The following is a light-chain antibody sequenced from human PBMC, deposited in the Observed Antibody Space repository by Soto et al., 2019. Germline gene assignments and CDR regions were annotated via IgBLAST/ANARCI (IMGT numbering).Light chain of an antibody. CDR1: SSDVGGYNY. CDR3: SSYTSSNTLV. Sequence: QSALTQPASVSGSPGQSITISCTGASSDVGGYNYVSWYQQNPGKAPKLMIFEVSNRPSGVSNRFSGSKSGNTASLTISGLQAEDEAHYYCSSYTSSNTLVFGAGTKLTVL. J-gene: IGLJ1*01. V-gene: IGLV2-14*01. CDR2: EVS.